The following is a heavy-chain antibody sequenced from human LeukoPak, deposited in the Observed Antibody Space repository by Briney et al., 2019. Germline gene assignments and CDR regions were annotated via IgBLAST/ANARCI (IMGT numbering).Heavy chain of an antibody. CDR1: GYTFTSYY. J-gene: IGHJ4*02. CDR3: ARNVLSGFDN. Sequence: ASVKVSCKASGYTFTSYYLLWVRQAPGQGLEWMGFINPSGGSTSYAQNFQGRVSMTRDSSTTTVYMELSSLRSDDTAVYYCARNVLSGFDNWGQGTLVTVSS. CDR2: INPSGGST. D-gene: IGHD3-10*01. V-gene: IGHV1-46*01.